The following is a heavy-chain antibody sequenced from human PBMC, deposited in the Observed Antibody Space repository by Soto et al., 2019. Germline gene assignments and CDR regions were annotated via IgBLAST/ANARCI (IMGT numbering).Heavy chain of an antibody. CDR3: ARGMTTVTTLDY. CDR1: GCSLSSGGYS. D-gene: IGHD4-17*01. Sequence: PSETLSLTCAVSGCSLSSGGYSWAWIRQPPGKGLEWIGYIYHSGSTYYNPSLKSRVTISVDRFKNQFSLKLSSVTAADTAVYYCARGMTTVTTLDYWGQGTLVTVSS. CDR2: IYHSGST. J-gene: IGHJ4*02. V-gene: IGHV4-30-2*01.